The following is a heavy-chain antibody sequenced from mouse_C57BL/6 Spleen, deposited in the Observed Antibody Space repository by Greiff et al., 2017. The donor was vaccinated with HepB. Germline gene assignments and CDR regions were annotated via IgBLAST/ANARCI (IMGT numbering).Heavy chain of an antibody. Sequence: EVKLVESGGGLVQPGGSLKLSCAASGFTFSDYYMYWVRQTPEKRLEWVAYISNGGGSTYYPDTVKGRFTISRDNAKNTLYLKMSRLKSEDTAMYYCARRSYYYGYFDVWGTGTTVTVSS. CDR3: ARRSYYYGYFDV. CDR1: GFTFSDYY. D-gene: IGHD1-1*01. J-gene: IGHJ1*03. CDR2: ISNGGGST. V-gene: IGHV5-12*01.